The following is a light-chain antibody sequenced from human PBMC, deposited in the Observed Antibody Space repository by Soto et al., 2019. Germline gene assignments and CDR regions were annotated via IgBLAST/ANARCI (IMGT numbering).Light chain of an antibody. Sequence: QSALTQPASVSGSHGQSIPIACTGTSSDVGGYKYVSWHQQHPGKAPKLMSFEVSNRPSGVSDRFSGSTSGNTASLTISGAQAEDEADNYCSSYTSGSTVVFVGGTMLTVL. CDR2: EVS. CDR1: SSDVGGYKY. V-gene: IGLV2-14*01. J-gene: IGLJ2*01. CDR3: SSYTSGSTVV.